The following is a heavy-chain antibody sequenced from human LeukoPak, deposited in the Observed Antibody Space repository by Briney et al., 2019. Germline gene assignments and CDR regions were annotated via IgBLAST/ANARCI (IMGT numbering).Heavy chain of an antibody. Sequence: PGGSLRLSCAASGFTFSSYGMHWVRQAPGKGLEWVAFIRYDGSNKYYADSVKGRCTISRDNSKSTLYLQMNSLRAEDTAVYYCAKDHPDWFDPWGQGTLVTVSS. J-gene: IGHJ5*02. V-gene: IGHV3-30*02. CDR2: IRYDGSNK. CDR1: GFTFSSYG. CDR3: AKDHPDWFDP.